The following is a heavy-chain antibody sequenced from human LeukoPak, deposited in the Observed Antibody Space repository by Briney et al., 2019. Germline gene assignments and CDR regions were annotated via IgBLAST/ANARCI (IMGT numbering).Heavy chain of an antibody. Sequence: PGGSLRLSCAASGFTLSNYWMSWVRQAPGKGLEWVANIKQDGSEKYYVDSVKGRFTISRDNAKNSLYLQMNSLRAEDTAVYYCARDGATFSGYDWYYYMDVWGKGTTVTVSS. D-gene: IGHD5-12*01. V-gene: IGHV3-7*01. CDR3: ARDGATFSGYDWYYYMDV. CDR2: IKQDGSEK. CDR1: GFTLSNYW. J-gene: IGHJ6*03.